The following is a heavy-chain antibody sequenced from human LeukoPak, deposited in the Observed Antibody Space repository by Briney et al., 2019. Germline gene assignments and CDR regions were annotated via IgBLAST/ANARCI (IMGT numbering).Heavy chain of an antibody. D-gene: IGHD6-13*01. V-gene: IGHV3-13*01. J-gene: IGHJ4*02. Sequence: GGSLRLSCAASGFSFSNYDMHWVRQGTGKGLEWVSAIGSAGDTYYPGSVKGRFTISRENAENSLYLQMNSLRAEDTAVYYCARGYSSSYRGFYWGQGTLVTVSS. CDR2: IGSAGDT. CDR1: GFSFSNYD. CDR3: ARGYSSSYRGFY.